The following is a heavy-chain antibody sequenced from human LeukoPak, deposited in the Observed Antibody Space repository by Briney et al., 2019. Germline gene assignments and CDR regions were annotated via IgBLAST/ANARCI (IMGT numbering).Heavy chain of an antibody. CDR1: AFTFSSYP. CDR2: IRYDGSNK. J-gene: IGHJ3*02. CDR3: ARDWGFRTDTAMGLAFDI. V-gene: IGHV3-30*02. Sequence: GGSLRLSCAASAFTFSSYPMHWVRQAPGKGLEWVAFIRYDGSNKYYADSVKGRFTISRDNSKNTLYLQMNSLRAEDTAVYYCARDWGFRTDTAMGLAFDIWGQGTMVTVSS. D-gene: IGHD5-18*01.